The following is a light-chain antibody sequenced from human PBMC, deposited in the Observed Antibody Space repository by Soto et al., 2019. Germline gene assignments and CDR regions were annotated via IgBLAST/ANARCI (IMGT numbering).Light chain of an antibody. J-gene: IGKJ1*01. V-gene: IGKV1-5*03. CDR3: QHRDM. CDR2: KAS. CDR1: QSITSW. Sequence: DSQMTQSPSTLSASVGDRVTITCRASQSITSWLAWYQQKPGKAPKLLIYKASTLESGVPSRFSGSGSGTEFTLTISSLQPDDFATSYCQHRDMFGQRTKV.